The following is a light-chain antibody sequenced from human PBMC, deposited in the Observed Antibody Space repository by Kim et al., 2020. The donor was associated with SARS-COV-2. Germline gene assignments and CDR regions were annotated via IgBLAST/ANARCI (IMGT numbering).Light chain of an antibody. Sequence: SSELTQDPAVSVALGQTVRITCQGDTVRRFYANWYQQKPGHAPILIVFHGTQRPSGIPGRFSGAVSGSTASLTLTGAQAEDEGDYYCDSRDSTGDQVVFGGGTQLTVL. V-gene: IGLV3-19*01. J-gene: IGLJ2*01. CDR1: TVRRFY. CDR3: DSRDSTGDQVV. CDR2: HGT.